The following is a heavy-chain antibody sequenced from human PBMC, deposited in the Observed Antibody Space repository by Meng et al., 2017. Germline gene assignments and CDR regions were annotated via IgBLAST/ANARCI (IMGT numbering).Heavy chain of an antibody. CDR2: INRNSGGT. V-gene: IGHV1-2*05. CDR3: ARGRYSSSSSLGANWFDL. Sequence: ASVKVSCKASGYTFTGYYMHWVRQAPGQGLEWMGRINRNSGGTNYAQKFQGRVTMTRYTSISTAYMELSRLRAVDTDVYYCARGRYSSSSSLGANWFDLWGQGTLVTVSS. D-gene: IGHD6-6*01. CDR1: GYTFTGYY. J-gene: IGHJ5*02.